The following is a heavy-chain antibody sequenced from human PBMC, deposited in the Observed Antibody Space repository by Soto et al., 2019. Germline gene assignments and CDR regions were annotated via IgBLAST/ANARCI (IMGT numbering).Heavy chain of an antibody. Sequence: LRLSCAASGFTFSSYWMSWVRQAPGKGLEWVANIKQDGSEKYYVDSVKGRFTISRDNAKNSLYLQMNSLRAEDTAVYYCARGVHSSSWYRYYYYYGMDVWGQGTTVTVSS. V-gene: IGHV3-7*03. D-gene: IGHD6-13*01. CDR2: IKQDGSEK. J-gene: IGHJ6*02. CDR1: GFTFSSYW. CDR3: ARGVHSSSWYRYYYYYGMDV.